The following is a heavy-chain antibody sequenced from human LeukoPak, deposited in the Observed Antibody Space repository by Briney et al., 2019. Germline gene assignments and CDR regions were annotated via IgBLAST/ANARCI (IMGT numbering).Heavy chain of an antibody. V-gene: IGHV1-46*01. D-gene: IGHD3-22*01. CDR2: INPSGGST. Sequence: GASVKVSCKASGYTFTSYYMHWVRQAPGQGLEWMGIINPSGGSTSYAQKFQGRVTMTRDTSTSTVYMELSGLRSEDTAVYYCARDHGNYDSSGYYFDYWGQGTLVTVSS. CDR1: GYTFTSYY. J-gene: IGHJ4*02. CDR3: ARDHGNYDSSGYYFDY.